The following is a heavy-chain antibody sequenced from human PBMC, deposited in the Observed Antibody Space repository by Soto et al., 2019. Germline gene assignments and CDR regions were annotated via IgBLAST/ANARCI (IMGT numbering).Heavy chain of an antibody. J-gene: IGHJ4*02. D-gene: IGHD2-15*01. CDR2: IYPTDSDT. CDR1: GYSFTSYW. Sequence: PGESLKISCKGSGYSFTSYWIGWVRQMPGKGLEWMGIIYPTDSDTRYSPSFQGQVTISADKSISTAYLQWSSLKASDTAMYYCARPGFCSGGSCYPTDYWGQGTLVTVSS. V-gene: IGHV5-51*01. CDR3: ARPGFCSGGSCYPTDY.